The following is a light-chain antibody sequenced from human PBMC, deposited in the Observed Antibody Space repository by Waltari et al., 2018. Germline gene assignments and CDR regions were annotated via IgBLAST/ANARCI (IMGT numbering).Light chain of an antibody. J-gene: IGLJ2*01. CDR1: TLGGKY. CDR2: QHN. V-gene: IGLV3-1*01. Sequence: SYGLTQPPSVSVSPGQTASITCSGDTLGGKYASWYQLRAGQSPILVISQHNQRPSGIPERFSGSYSGNTATLTISGTQTMDEADYYCQAWDSNTVVFGGGTKLSVL. CDR3: QAWDSNTVV.